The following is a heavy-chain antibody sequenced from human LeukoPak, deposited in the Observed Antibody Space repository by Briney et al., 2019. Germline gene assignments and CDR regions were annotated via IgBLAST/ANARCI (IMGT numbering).Heavy chain of an antibody. CDR1: GGSISSSSYY. D-gene: IGHD4-17*01. CDR3: ARSGGYGDYGYYYGMDV. Sequence: PSQTLSLTCTVSGGSISSSSYYWGWIRQPPGKGLEWIGRIYYSGSTYYNPSLKSRVTISVDTSKNQFSLKLSSVTAADTAVYYCARSGGYGDYGYYYGMDVWGQGTTVTVSS. V-gene: IGHV4-39*07. J-gene: IGHJ6*02. CDR2: IYYSGST.